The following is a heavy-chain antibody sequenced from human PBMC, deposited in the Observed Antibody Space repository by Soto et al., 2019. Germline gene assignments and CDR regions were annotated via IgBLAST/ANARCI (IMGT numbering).Heavy chain of an antibody. D-gene: IGHD3-16*01. CDR3: AMVDVYVTPSPQDV. CDR2: INTYNGNT. Sequence: QVQLVQSGAEVKNPGASVKVSCKASGYTFTRYGIGWARQAPGQGLEWMGWINTYNGNTNYAQNVQGRVTLTTDTSPRTAYIELRSLRSTDTAIYYCAMVDVYVTPSPQDVWGQGTTVIVSS. J-gene: IGHJ6*02. V-gene: IGHV1-18*01. CDR1: GYTFTRYG.